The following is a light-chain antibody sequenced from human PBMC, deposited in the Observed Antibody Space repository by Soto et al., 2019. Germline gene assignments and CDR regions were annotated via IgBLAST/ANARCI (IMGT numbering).Light chain of an antibody. J-gene: IGLJ2*01. V-gene: IGLV2-14*03. CDR3: SSYTSSSTVI. CDR2: DVS. Sequence: QSALTQPASVSGSPGQSITISCTGTSSDVGGYNYVSWHQQHPGKAPKLIIFDVSNRPSGVSNRFSGSKSGNTASLTISGLEAEDEADYYCSSYTSSSTVIFGGGPKVTVL. CDR1: SSDVGGYNY.